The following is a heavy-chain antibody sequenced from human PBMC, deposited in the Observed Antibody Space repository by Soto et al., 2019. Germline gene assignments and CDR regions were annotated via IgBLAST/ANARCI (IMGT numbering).Heavy chain of an antibody. Sequence: GGSLRLSCAVSGFTFRSSPMSWVRRAPGRGLEWVSGINGGDDSKHYAEYVGGRFTISRDNSKNTLYLQMNSLRAEDTAVYYCAKGSVVVGAKMHMDVWGKGTTVTVSS. CDR2: INGGDDSK. CDR1: GFTFRSSP. J-gene: IGHJ6*03. D-gene: IGHD2-15*01. V-gene: IGHV3-23*01. CDR3: AKGSVVVGAKMHMDV.